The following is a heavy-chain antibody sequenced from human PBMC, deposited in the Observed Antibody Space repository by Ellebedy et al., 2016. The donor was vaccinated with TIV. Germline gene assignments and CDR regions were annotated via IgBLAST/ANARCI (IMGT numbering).Heavy chain of an antibody. J-gene: IGHJ4*02. Sequence: AASVKVSCKASGGTFSSYAIIWVRQAPGQGLEWMGRILPVLDITDYAQNFQGRVAITADKSTGTAYMELSSLRSEDTAVSFFARERPTPMVPPEYNFDYWGQGTLVTVSS. CDR1: GGTFSSYA. D-gene: IGHD4/OR15-4a*01. CDR2: ILPVLDIT. CDR3: ARERPTPMVPPEYNFDY. V-gene: IGHV1-69*04.